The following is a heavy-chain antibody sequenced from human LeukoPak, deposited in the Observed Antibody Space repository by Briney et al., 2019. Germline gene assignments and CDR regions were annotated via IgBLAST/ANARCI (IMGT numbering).Heavy chain of an antibody. Sequence: SETLSLTCTVPGGSISSSSYYWGWIRQPPGKGLEWIGSIYYSGSTYYNPSLKSRVTISVDTSKNQFSLKLSSVTAADTAVYYCARHMVSGWYDRFDYWGQGTLVTVSS. CDR3: ARHMVSGWYDRFDY. CDR2: IYYSGST. D-gene: IGHD6-19*01. V-gene: IGHV4-39*01. J-gene: IGHJ4*02. CDR1: GGSISSSSYY.